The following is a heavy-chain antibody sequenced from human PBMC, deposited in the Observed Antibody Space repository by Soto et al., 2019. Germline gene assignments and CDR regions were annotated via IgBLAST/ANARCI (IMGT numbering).Heavy chain of an antibody. D-gene: IGHD5-12*01. J-gene: IGHJ4*02. CDR1: GFSVTANY. CDR2: IYSGGST. Sequence: VQVVESGGGLIQPGGSLRLSCEVSGFSVTANYMSWVRQAPEKGLEWVSVIYSGGSTYYVDSVKGRFSISRDISKNTLYVQMNSLRAEDTAVYYCHGYGYWGQGTLVTVSS. V-gene: IGHV3-53*01. CDR3: HGYGY.